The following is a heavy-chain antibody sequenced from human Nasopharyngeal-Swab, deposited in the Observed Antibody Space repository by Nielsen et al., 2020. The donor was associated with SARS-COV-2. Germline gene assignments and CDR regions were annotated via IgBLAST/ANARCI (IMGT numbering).Heavy chain of an antibody. CDR2: IWYDGSNK. Sequence: GESLKISCAASGFTFSSYGMHWVRQAPGKGLEWVAVIWYDGSNKYYADSVKGRFTISRDNSKNTLYLQMNSLRAEDTAVYYCARWGVGSYHRLVDDYWGQGTLVTVSS. V-gene: IGHV3-33*01. CDR3: ARWGVGSYHRLVDDY. J-gene: IGHJ4*02. D-gene: IGHD1-26*01. CDR1: GFTFSSYG.